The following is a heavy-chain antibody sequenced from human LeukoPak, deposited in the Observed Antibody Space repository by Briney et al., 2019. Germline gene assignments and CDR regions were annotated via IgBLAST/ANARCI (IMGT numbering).Heavy chain of an antibody. V-gene: IGHV4-39*01. CDR3: ARHPSPRTMSAFDI. CDR2: IYYSGST. D-gene: IGHD3-22*01. Sequence: KPSETLSLTCTVSGGSISSSSYYWGWIRQPPGKGLEWIGSIYYSGSTYYNPSLKSRVTISVNTSKNQFSLKLSSVTAADTAVYYCARHPSPRTMSAFDIWGQGTMVTVSS. J-gene: IGHJ3*02. CDR1: GGSISSSSYY.